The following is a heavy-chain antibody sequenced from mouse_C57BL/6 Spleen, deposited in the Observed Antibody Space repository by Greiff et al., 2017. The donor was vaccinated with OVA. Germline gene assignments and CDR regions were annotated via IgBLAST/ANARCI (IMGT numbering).Heavy chain of an antibody. CDR1: GYTFTSYW. V-gene: IGHV1-69*01. CDR2: IDPSDSYT. J-gene: IGHJ2*01. Sequence: QVQLQQPGAELVMPGASVKLSCKASGYTFTSYWMHWVKQRHGQGLEWIGEIDPSDSYTNYNQKLKGKSTLTVDKSSSTAYMQLSILTSEDSADSYCASYFATVVATDYWGQGTTLTVSS. D-gene: IGHD1-1*01. CDR3: ASYFATVVATDY.